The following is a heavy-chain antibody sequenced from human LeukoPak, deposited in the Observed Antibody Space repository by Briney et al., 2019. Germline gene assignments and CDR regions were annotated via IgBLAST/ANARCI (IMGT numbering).Heavy chain of an antibody. CDR2: ISSSSSTI. V-gene: IGHV3-48*02. D-gene: IGHD6-6*01. Sequence: GGSLRLSCAASGFTVSSNYMSWVRQAPGKGLEWVSYISSSSSTIYYADSVKGRFTISRDNAKNSLYLQVNSLRDEDTAVYYCAREFSSSSGSVSDYWGQGTLVTVSS. J-gene: IGHJ4*02. CDR3: AREFSSSSGSVSDY. CDR1: GFTVSSNY.